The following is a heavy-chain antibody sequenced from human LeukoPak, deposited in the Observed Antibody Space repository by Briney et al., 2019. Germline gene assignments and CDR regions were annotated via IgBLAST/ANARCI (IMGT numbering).Heavy chain of an antibody. Sequence: QSGGSLRLSCAASGFTFSSYSMNWVRQAPGKGLEWVSVIYSGGSTYYADSVKGRFTISRDNSKNTLYLQMNSLRADDTAVYYRARESSSFLDYWGQGTLVTVSS. J-gene: IGHJ4*02. CDR3: ARESSSFLDY. CDR1: GFTFSSYS. D-gene: IGHD6-6*01. V-gene: IGHV3-53*01. CDR2: IYSGGST.